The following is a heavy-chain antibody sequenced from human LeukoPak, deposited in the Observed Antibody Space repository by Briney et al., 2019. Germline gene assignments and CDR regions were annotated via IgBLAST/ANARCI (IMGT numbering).Heavy chain of an antibody. CDR1: GFTFSTYS. V-gene: IGHV3-21*01. Sequence: GSLRLSCAASGFTFSTYSIMWIRQAPGEGLEWVSSLSGSSNYIYYADSVKGRFTISRDNSKSSLYLQMNSLRAEDTAVYYCARRGAGDYCFDYWGQGILVTVSS. CDR2: LSGSSNYI. CDR3: ARRGAGDYCFDY. J-gene: IGHJ4*02. D-gene: IGHD2-15*01.